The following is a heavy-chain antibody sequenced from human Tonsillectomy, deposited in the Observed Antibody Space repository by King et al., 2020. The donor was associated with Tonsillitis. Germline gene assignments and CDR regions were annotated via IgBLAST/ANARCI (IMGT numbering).Heavy chain of an antibody. CDR2: ISYDGSNK. D-gene: IGHD4-17*01. CDR1: GFTFSSYA. CDR3: ARDLTDYGDYVDHSPDYYYYYGMDV. J-gene: IGHJ6*02. Sequence: QLVQSGGGVVQPGRSLRLSCAASGFTFSSYAMHWVRQAPGKGLERVAVISYDGSNKYYADSVKGRFTISRDNSKNTLYLQMNSLRAEDTAVYYCARDLTDYGDYVDHSPDYYYYYGMDVWGQGTTVTVSS. V-gene: IGHV3-30-3*01.